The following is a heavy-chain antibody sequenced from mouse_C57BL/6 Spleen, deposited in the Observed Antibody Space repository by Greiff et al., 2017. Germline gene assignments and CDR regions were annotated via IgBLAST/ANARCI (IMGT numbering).Heavy chain of an antibody. CDR2: IDPEDGDT. J-gene: IGHJ2*01. V-gene: IGHV14-1*01. Sequence: VQLQQSGAELVRPGASVKLSCTASGFNIKDYYMHWVKQRPEQGLEWIGRIDPEDGDTEYAPKFQGKATMTADTSSNTAYLQLSSLTSEDTAVYYCTTAYYRNFHYFDYWGQGTTLTVSS. D-gene: IGHD2-5*01. CDR1: GFNIKDYY. CDR3: TTAYYRNFHYFDY.